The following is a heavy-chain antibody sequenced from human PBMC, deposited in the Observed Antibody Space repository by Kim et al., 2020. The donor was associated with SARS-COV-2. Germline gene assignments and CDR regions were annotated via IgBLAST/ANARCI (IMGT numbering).Heavy chain of an antibody. D-gene: IGHD5-18*01. J-gene: IGHJ4*02. CDR2: IIPIFGTA. V-gene: IGHV1-69*13. Sequence: SVKVSCKASGGTFSSYAISWVRQAPGQGLEWMVGIIPIFGTANYAQKFQGRVTITADESTSTAYMELSSLRSEDTAVYYCARGTAMLGGIDYWGQGTLVTVSS. CDR3: ARGTAMLGGIDY. CDR1: GGTFSSYA.